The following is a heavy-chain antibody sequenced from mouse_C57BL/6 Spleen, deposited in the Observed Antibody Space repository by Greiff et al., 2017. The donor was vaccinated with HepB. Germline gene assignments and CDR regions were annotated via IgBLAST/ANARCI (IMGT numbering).Heavy chain of an antibody. Sequence: QVQLKQSGAELARPGASVKLSCKASGYTFTSYGISWVKQRTGQGLEWIGEIYPRSGNTYYNEKFKGKATLTADKSSSTAYMELRSLTSEDSAVYFCARKEIYYYGSSPWGTGTTVTVSS. CDR3: ARKEIYYYGSSP. D-gene: IGHD1-1*01. V-gene: IGHV1-81*01. CDR2: IYPRSGNT. J-gene: IGHJ1*03. CDR1: GYTFTSYG.